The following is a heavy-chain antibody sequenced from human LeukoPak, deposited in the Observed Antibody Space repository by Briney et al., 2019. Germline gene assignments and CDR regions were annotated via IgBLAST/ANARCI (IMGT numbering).Heavy chain of an antibody. Sequence: GGSLRLSCAASAFTFSTYWMHWVRQAPGKGLVWVSRINSDGSSTSYADSVKGRLTISRDNAKNTLYLQMNSLRAEDTAVYYCARGDVFFDNWGQGTLVTVSS. CDR3: ARGDVFFDN. J-gene: IGHJ4*02. CDR2: INSDGSST. D-gene: IGHD3-16*01. CDR1: AFTFSTYW. V-gene: IGHV3-74*01.